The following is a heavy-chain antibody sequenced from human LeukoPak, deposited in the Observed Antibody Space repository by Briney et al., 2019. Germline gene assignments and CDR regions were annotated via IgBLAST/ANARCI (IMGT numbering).Heavy chain of an antibody. Sequence: SETLSLTCTVSGGSISSGNYYWSWIRQPAGKGLEWIGRIYTSGSTNFHPSLKSRVTLSVDTSKNQFSLKLSSVTAADTAVYYCARGFYYASGSYNFDYWGQGTLVTVSS. CDR1: GGSISSGNYY. CDR3: ARGFYYASGSYNFDY. V-gene: IGHV4-61*02. CDR2: IYTSGST. J-gene: IGHJ4*02. D-gene: IGHD3-10*01.